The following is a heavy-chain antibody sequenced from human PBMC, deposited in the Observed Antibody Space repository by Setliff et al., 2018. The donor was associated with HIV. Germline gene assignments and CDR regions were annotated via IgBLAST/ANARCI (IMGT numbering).Heavy chain of an antibody. J-gene: IGHJ1*01. V-gene: IGHV1-24*01. CDR1: GHRLTELS. CDR3: ATIRAYYYDSSGQEYFQH. D-gene: IGHD3-22*01. CDR2: FDPEDDET. Sequence: VASVKVSCKVSGHRLTELSIHWVRQAPGEGLEWVGGFDPEDDETVYAEKFQGRVTMTEDTSTDTAYMELSSLTSEDTAMYYCATIRAYYYDSSGQEYFQHWGHGSLVTVSS.